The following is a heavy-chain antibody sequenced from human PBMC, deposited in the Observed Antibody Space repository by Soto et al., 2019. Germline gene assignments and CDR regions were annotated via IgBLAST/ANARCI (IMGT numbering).Heavy chain of an antibody. J-gene: IGHJ6*02. D-gene: IGHD3-16*02. CDR3: ARGMTTLGGGIGYHHNGMDV. CDR1: GGTFSTSA. Sequence: SVKVSCKASGGTFSTSAITWVRKAPGQGLEWMGGIIHILGTTTTAQKFKGRIIITADESTTTAYMELSSLRSEDTAMYYCARGMTTLGGGIGYHHNGMDVWGQGTTVTVSS. V-gene: IGHV1-69*13. CDR2: IIHILGTT.